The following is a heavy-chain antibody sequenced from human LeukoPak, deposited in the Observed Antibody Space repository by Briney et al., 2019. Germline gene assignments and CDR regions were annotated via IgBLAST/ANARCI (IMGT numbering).Heavy chain of an antibody. CDR1: GGSISSSSYY. V-gene: IGHV4-39*01. J-gene: IGHJ4*02. D-gene: IGHD2-2*01. CDR2: IYYSGST. Sequence: SETLSLTCTVSGGSISSSSYYWGWIRQPPGKGLEWIGSIYYSGSTYYNPSLKSRVTISVDTSKNQFSLKLSSVTAADTAVYYCAITTAAWVPAAMPSIDYWGQGTLVTVSS. CDR3: AITTAAWVPAAMPSIDY.